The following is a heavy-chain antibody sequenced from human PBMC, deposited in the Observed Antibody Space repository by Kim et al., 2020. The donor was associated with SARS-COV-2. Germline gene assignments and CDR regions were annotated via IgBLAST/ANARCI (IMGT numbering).Heavy chain of an antibody. V-gene: IGHV4-59*01. CDR2: LYYRGRT. CDR3: ARAYSAGWGRVRCAFDV. D-gene: IGHD6-19*01. J-gene: IGHJ6*01. Sequence: SETLSLTCSASGGSLSSYYWSWIRKTPGKGLEWLAYLYYRGRTNNHAPPQSRLTRSLDTHNNPPSLPLSSVTAAATAAYYCARAYSAGWGRVRCAFDVSG. CDR1: GGSLSSYY.